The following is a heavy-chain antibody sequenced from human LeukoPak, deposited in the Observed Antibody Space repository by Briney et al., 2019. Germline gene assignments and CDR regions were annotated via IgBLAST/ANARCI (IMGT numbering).Heavy chain of an antibody. CDR2: ISAYNGNT. V-gene: IGHV1-18*01. CDR1: GYTFTIYG. D-gene: IGHD3-3*01. J-gene: IGHJ4*02. Sequence: ASVTVSCKASGYTFTIYGISWVRQAPGQGLEWMGWISAYNGNTNYAQKLQGRVTMTTDTSTSTAYMELRSLRSDDTAVYYCARGEAYDFWSGYYTYYFDYWGQGTLVTVSS. CDR3: ARGEAYDFWSGYYTYYFDY.